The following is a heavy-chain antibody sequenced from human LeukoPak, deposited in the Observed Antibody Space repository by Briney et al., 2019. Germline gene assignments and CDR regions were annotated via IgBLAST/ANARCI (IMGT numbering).Heavy chain of an antibody. Sequence: PSETLSLTCTVSGCSITSYYWSWIRQPPGKGLEWIGYNYYTGSTNYNPSLNSRVTISVDSSRNQFSLKLSSVTAADTAVYYCARETFDWFIDHWGQGTLVTVSS. D-gene: IGHD3-9*01. CDR3: ARETFDWFIDH. J-gene: IGHJ4*02. V-gene: IGHV4-59*01. CDR1: GCSITSYY. CDR2: NYYTGST.